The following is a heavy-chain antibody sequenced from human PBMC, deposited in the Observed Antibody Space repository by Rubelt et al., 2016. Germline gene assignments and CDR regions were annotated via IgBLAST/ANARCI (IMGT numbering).Heavy chain of an antibody. CDR1: GFTFGGYS. CDR3: ARDSPNPYWYFDL. J-gene: IGHJ2*01. Sequence: VRPGGSLRLSCAASGFTFGGYSMNWLRQAPGKGLEWVSYISSSSSLIYYADSVKGRFTISRDNAKNSLYLQMNSLRAADTAVYYCARDSPNPYWYFDLWGRGTLVTVSS. CDR2: ISSSSSLI. V-gene: IGHV3-48*04.